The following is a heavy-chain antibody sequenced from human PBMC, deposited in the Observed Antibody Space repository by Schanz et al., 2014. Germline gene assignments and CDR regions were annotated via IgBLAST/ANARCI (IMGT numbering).Heavy chain of an antibody. Sequence: QVHLVQSATEVKEPGSSVRVSCQASGGAFSSSTLSWVRQAPGQGLEWMGRISPSSGGTNYAQNFQGRVTMTKDTSINTVYMELSTLTSDDTAVYYCARESVSRTRLFDPWGQGTLVTVSS. CDR2: ISPSSGGT. J-gene: IGHJ5*02. CDR1: GGAFSSST. V-gene: IGHV1-2*06. CDR3: ARESVSRTRLFDP. D-gene: IGHD3-3*01.